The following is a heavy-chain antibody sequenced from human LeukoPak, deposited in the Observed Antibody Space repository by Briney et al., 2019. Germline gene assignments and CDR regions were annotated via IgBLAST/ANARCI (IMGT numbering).Heavy chain of an antibody. CDR1: GYTFTSYD. CDR3: ARVVAARRMRYYYYMDV. Sequence: ASVKVSCKASGYTFTSYDINWVRQATGQGLEWMGWMNPNSGNTGYAQKFPGRVTMTRNTSISTAYMELSSLRSEDTAVYYCARVVAARRMRYYYYMDVWGKGTTVTVSS. J-gene: IGHJ6*03. D-gene: IGHD6-6*01. CDR2: MNPNSGNT. V-gene: IGHV1-8*01.